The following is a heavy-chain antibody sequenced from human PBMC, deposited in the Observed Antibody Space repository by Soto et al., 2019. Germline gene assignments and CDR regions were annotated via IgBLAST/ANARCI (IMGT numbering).Heavy chain of an antibody. D-gene: IGHD6-13*01. J-gene: IGHJ6*02. CDR2: INHSGST. V-gene: IGHV4-34*01. CDR3: ARDRSTSWHNYYYYGMDV. Sequence: SETLSLTCAVYGGSFSGYYWSWIRQPPGKGLEWIGEINHSGSTNYNPSLKSRVTISVDTSKNQFSLKLSSVTAADTAVYYCARDRSTSWHNYYYYGMDVWGQGTTVTVSS. CDR1: GGSFSGYY.